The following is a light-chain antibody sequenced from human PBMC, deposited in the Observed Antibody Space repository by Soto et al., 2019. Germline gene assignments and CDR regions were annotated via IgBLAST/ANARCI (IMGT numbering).Light chain of an antibody. J-gene: IGKJ1*01. CDR2: GTS. V-gene: IGKV3-20*01. CDR3: HQDFNLPWT. Sequence: EIVLTQSPGTLSLSPGERATLSCRASQSVSSNYLAWYQQKPGQAPRLLIYGTSTRATGIPVRFSGSGSGTDFTLTISSLQPEDFAVYFCHQDFNLPWTFGQGTKVEIK. CDR1: QSVSSNY.